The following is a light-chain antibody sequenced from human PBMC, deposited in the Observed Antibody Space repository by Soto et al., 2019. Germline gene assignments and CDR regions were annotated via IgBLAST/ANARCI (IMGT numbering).Light chain of an antibody. CDR2: EAS. V-gene: IGKV1-5*03. CDR3: QQYITYPFA. J-gene: IGKJ1*01. Sequence: DIQMTQSPSTLSASVGDRVTITCRASQSTSTWLAWYQQRPGKTPKLLISEASKLESGVPSRFSGSGSGTEFTLTISSLQRDDFATYYCQQYITYPFAFGQGTKVEIK. CDR1: QSTSTW.